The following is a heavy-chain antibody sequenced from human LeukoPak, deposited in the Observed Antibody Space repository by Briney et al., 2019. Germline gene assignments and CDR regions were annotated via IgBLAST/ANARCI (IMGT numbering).Heavy chain of an antibody. CDR1: GYSFTSYY. Sequence: GASVKVSCKASGYSFTSYYIHWVRQAPGQGLEWLGIINWSGGSTSYAQKFQGRVTMTRDTSTRTVYMELSSLRSEDTAVYYCARCYDNFDVALDIWSQGTMVTVSS. V-gene: IGHV1-46*01. CDR3: ARCYDNFDVALDI. CDR2: INWSGGST. D-gene: IGHD3-9*01. J-gene: IGHJ3*02.